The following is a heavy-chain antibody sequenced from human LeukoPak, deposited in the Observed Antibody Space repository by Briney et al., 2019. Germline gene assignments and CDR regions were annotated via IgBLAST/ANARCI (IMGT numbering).Heavy chain of an antibody. CDR1: GGSISSGGYS. CDR3: ARERRYSSGWYFDY. CDR2: IYHSGST. J-gene: IGHJ4*02. V-gene: IGHV4-30-2*01. D-gene: IGHD6-19*01. Sequence: PSQTLSLTCAVSGGSISSGGYSWSWIRHPPGKGLVWIGYIYHSGSTYYNPSLKSRVTISVDRSKNQFSLKLSSVTAADTAVYYCARERRYSSGWYFDYWGQGTLVTVSS.